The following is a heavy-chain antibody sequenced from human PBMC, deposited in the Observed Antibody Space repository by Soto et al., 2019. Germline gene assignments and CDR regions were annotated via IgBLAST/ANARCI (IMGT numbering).Heavy chain of an antibody. CDR1: GGTFDNYA. J-gene: IGHJ5*02. D-gene: IGHD3-3*01. V-gene: IGHV1-69*12. Sequence: QVQLVQSGAEVKKPGSSVKVSCKASGGTFDNYAISRVRQAPGQGLEWMGGIIPIFNTANYAQKFQGRVTLTADESTSTAYMELSSLRSEDTAIYFCARDTIFGVVIIGWFDPWGQGTLVTVSS. CDR3: ARDTIFGVVIIGWFDP. CDR2: IIPIFNTA.